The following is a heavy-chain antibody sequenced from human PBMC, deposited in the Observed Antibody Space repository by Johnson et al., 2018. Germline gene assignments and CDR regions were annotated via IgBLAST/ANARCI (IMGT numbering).Heavy chain of an antibody. CDR1: GYSFTSYW. V-gene: IGHV5-51*03. J-gene: IGHJ3*02. D-gene: IGHD5-24*01. CDR2: IYPGDSDT. CDR3: ARRARAGYLNAFDI. Sequence: VQLVQSGAEVKKPGESLKISCKGSGYSFTSYWIGWVRQMPGKGLEWRGIIYPGDSDTRYSLSFQGPVTISPDKSISTAPLQWSSLKASATAMYYCARRARAGYLNAFDIWGQGTMVTVSS.